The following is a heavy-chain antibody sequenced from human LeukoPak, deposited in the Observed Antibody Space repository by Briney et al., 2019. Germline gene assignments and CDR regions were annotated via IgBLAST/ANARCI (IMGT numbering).Heavy chain of an antibody. Sequence: ASVKVSCKACGDTFRRYAISWVRQPPGQGLAWMGGIIPICGTTNYPQKFQGRVTITADESTATAYIELSGLRSEDTAVYYYARGRGITVVGDVHGGDYYYYYMDVWGRGTTVTVSS. CDR3: ARGRGITVVGDVHGGDYYYYYMDV. CDR1: GDTFRRYA. D-gene: IGHD3-10*01. V-gene: IGHV1-69*13. CDR2: IIPICGTT. J-gene: IGHJ6*03.